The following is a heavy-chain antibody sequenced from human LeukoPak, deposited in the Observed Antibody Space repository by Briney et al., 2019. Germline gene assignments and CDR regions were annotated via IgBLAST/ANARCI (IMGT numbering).Heavy chain of an antibody. D-gene: IGHD6-6*01. J-gene: IGHJ4*02. CDR1: GYTFTDYY. CDR3: ARDSRIAARLGSTTTDY. V-gene: IGHV1-69-2*01. CDR2: VDPEDGET. Sequence: GASVKVSCKASGYTFTDYYMHWVQQAPGKGLEWMGRVDPEDGETIYAQKYQGRVTMTEDTSTDTAYMELSSLRSEDTAVYYCARDSRIAARLGSTTTDYWGQGTLVTVSS.